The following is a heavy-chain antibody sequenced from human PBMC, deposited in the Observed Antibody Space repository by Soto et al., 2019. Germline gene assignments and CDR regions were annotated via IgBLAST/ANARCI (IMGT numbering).Heavy chain of an antibody. CDR2: IIPILGMP. V-gene: IGHV1-69*02. D-gene: IGHD4-17*01. Sequence: QVQLVQSGAEMKKPGSSVNVSCKASGGTFSTYTITWVRQAPGQGLEWMGRIIPILGMPNYAQKFQGRVTITADKSTNTVYMELNNFRSEDAAVYYCARAPYGDRLDYWGQGTLVTVSS. CDR1: GGTFSTYT. J-gene: IGHJ4*02. CDR3: ARAPYGDRLDY.